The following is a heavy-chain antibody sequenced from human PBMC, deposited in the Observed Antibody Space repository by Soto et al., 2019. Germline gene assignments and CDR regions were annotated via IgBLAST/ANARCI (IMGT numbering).Heavy chain of an antibody. CDR1: GFTFSSYA. CDR3: ARWGGALGY. V-gene: IGHV3-23*01. Sequence: EVQLMESGGGLVQPGGSLRLSCAASGFTFSSYAMSWVRQAPGKGLEWVSVITGSGSTTYHADSVKGRFTISRDNSKNTLYLQMNSLRAEDTAVYYCARWGGALGYWGQGTLVTVSS. J-gene: IGHJ4*02. CDR2: ITGSGSTT. D-gene: IGHD3-16*01.